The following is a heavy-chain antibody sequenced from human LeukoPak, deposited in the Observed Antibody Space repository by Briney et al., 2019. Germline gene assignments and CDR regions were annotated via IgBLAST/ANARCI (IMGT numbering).Heavy chain of an antibody. CDR1: GFTFSDYY. CDR3: ARDQRRTTVTFLYNYYYGLDV. J-gene: IGHJ6*02. D-gene: IGHD4-17*01. V-gene: IGHV3-11*05. Sequence: VGSLRLSCAASGFTFSDYYMSWIRQAPGKGLEWVSYISGSSSYTNYADSVKGRFTISRDNAKKSLYLQMNSLRAEDTAVYYCARDQRRTTVTFLYNYYYGLDVWGQGTTLPAYS. CDR2: ISGSSSYT.